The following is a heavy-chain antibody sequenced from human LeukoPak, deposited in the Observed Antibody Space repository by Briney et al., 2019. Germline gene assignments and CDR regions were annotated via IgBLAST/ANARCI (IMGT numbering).Heavy chain of an antibody. V-gene: IGHV3-20*04. CDR2: INWNGGST. Sequence: PGGSLRLTCAASGFTFSSYWMSWVRQAPGKGLEWVSGINWNGGSTGYADSVKGRFTICRDNAKNSLYLQMNSLRAEDTALYYCARGMVRGVIMDTLELTAFDIWGQGTMVTVSS. D-gene: IGHD3-10*01. CDR3: ARGMVRGVIMDTLELTAFDI. CDR1: GFTFSSYW. J-gene: IGHJ3*02.